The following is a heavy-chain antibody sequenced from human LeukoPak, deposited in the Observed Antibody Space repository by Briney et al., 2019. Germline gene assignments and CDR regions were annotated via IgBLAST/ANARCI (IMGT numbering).Heavy chain of an antibody. J-gene: IGHJ3*02. CDR1: GYTFTGHY. CDR3: ASFDIVVPHDAFDI. V-gene: IGHV1-2*02. Sequence: ASVKVSCKASGYTFTGHYMHWVRQAPGQGLEWMGWINPNSGGTNYAQKFQGRVTMTRDTSISTAYMELSRLRSDDTAVYYCASFDIVVPHDAFDIWGQGTMVTVSS. CDR2: INPNSGGT. D-gene: IGHD2-2*01.